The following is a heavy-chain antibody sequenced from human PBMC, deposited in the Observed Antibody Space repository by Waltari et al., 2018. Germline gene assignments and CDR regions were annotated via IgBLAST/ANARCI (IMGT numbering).Heavy chain of an antibody. V-gene: IGHV4-61*02. CDR3: ARGRGPNLYGDYAWYFDL. D-gene: IGHD4-17*01. CDR2: TYTSGNI. CDR1: GGSISSSSYY. Sequence: QVQLQESGPGLVKPSQTLSLTCNVSGGSISSSSYYWSWIRQPAGKGLEWIGRTYTSGNINYNPSLKSRVTISADTSNNQLSLKLSSVTAADTAVYYCARGRGPNLYGDYAWYFDLWGRGTLVTVSS. J-gene: IGHJ2*01.